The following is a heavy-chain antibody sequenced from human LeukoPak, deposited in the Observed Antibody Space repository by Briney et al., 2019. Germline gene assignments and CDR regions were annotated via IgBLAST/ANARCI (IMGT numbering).Heavy chain of an antibody. J-gene: IGHJ4*02. CDR1: GYAFTGYY. CDR2: INPNSGGT. CDR3: ARPGKVDTAMASEDYFDY. V-gene: IGHV1-2*02. D-gene: IGHD5-18*01. Sequence: ASVKVSCKASGYAFTGYYMHWVRQAPGQGLEWMGWINPNSGGTNNAQKFQGRVTMTRDTSISTAYMELSRLRSDDTAVYYCARPGKVDTAMASEDYFDYWGQGTLVTVSS.